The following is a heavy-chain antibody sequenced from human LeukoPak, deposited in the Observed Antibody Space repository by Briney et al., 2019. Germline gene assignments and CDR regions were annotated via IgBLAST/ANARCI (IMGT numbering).Heavy chain of an antibody. CDR1: GYTFAAYY. CDR3: ARDWEHAFDF. CDR2: INTASGGT. D-gene: IGHD1/OR15-1a*01. Sequence: WASVKVSCKTSGYTFAAYYIHWVRQAPEQGLEWMGWINTASGGTSYAQKLQGRVTMTGDTSIGTAYMELSRLTSDDTAVYYCARDWEHAFDFWGQGTLVTVSS. V-gene: IGHV1-2*02. J-gene: IGHJ4*02.